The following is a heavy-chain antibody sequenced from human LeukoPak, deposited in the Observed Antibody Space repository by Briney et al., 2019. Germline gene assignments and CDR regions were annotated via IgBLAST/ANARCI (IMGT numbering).Heavy chain of an antibody. CDR1: GFTFSNAW. CDR2: IKSKTDGGTT. CDR3: TRAWVGSYYDFWSGQLADY. V-gene: IGHV3-15*01. D-gene: IGHD3-3*01. Sequence: GGSLRLSCAASGFTFSNAWMSWVRQAPGKGLEWVGRIKSKTDGGTTDYAAPVKGRFTISRDDSKNTLYLQMNSLKTEDTAVYYCTRAWVGSYYDFWSGQLADYWGQGTLVTFSS. J-gene: IGHJ4*02.